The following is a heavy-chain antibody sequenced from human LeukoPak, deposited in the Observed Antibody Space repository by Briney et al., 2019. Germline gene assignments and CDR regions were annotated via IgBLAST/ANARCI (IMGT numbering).Heavy chain of an antibody. CDR3: ARESRPWFGGENWFDP. Sequence: GGSLRLSCAASGFTFSSYSMNWVRQAPGKGLEWVSSISSSSSYIYYADSVKGRFTISRDNAKNSLYLQMNSLRAEDTAVYYCARESRPWFGGENWFDPWGQGTLVTVSS. J-gene: IGHJ5*02. CDR2: ISSSSSYI. V-gene: IGHV3-21*01. CDR1: GFTFSSYS. D-gene: IGHD3-10*01.